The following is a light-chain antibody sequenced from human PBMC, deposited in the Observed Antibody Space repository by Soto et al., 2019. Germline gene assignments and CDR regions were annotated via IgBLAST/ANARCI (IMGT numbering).Light chain of an antibody. CDR2: DVS. J-gene: IGKJ4*01. CDR3: QQRINWPLT. V-gene: IGKV3-11*01. Sequence: EIVLTQSPVTLSLSPGERATLSCRASQSVTTFLAWYQQKPGQAPRLLTYDVSNRATGIPARFSGSGSGTDFTLTISSLEPEDFAVYYCQQRINWPLTFGGGTKVEIK. CDR1: QSVTTF.